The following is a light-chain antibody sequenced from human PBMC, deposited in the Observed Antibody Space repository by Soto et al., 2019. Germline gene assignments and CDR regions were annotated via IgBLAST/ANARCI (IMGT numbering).Light chain of an antibody. CDR2: KAS. CDR1: QSISSW. V-gene: IGKV1-5*03. CDR3: QQLNSYPLT. Sequence: IPITHSPSTLSASVVDRLTINSPASQSISSWLAWYQQKPGKAPKLLIYKASSLESGVPSRFSGSGSGTEFTLTISSLQPDDFATYYCQQLNSYPLTFGPGTRLEIK. J-gene: IGKJ5*01.